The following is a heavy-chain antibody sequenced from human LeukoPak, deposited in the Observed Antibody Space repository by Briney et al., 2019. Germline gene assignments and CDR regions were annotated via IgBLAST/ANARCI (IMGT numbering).Heavy chain of an antibody. J-gene: IGHJ4*02. D-gene: IGHD5-18*01. Sequence: GGSLRLSCAASGFTFSSYGMHWVRQAPGKGLEWVAVIWYDGSNKYYADSVKGRFTISRDNSKNALYLQMNSLRAEDTAVYYCARRGYSYGYVDYWGQGTLVTVSS. CDR2: IWYDGSNK. V-gene: IGHV3-33*01. CDR1: GFTFSSYG. CDR3: ARRGYSYGYVDY.